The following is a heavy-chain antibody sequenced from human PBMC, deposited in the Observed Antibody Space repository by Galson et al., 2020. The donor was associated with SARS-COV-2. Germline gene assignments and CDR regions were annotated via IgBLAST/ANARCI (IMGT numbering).Heavy chain of an antibody. Sequence: SETLSLTCTVSGGSISSNGYYWTWIRQHPGTGLAWIGYIYYSGSAYYSPSLKSRVTISVDTSKNQFSLKLTSVTAADTAVYYCARDSGYMVGATSAFDIWGQGTMVTVSS. CDR3: ARDSGYMVGATSAFDI. J-gene: IGHJ3*02. CDR2: IYYSGSA. CDR1: GGSISSNGYY. V-gene: IGHV4-31*03. D-gene: IGHD1-26*01.